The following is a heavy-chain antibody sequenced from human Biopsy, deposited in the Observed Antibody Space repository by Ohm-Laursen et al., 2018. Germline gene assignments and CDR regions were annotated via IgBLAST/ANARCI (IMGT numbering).Heavy chain of an antibody. CDR2: ISGSAGST. J-gene: IGHJ6*02. CDR3: AKINPSSIYYYYGMDV. Sequence: SLRLSCAASGFTFSSHAMTWVRQAPGKGLEWVSAISGSAGSTNYADSVKGRFTISRDNSKNTLYLQLNSLRAEDTALYYCAKINPSSIYYYYGMDVWGQGTTVTVSS. V-gene: IGHV3-23*01. CDR1: GFTFSSHA.